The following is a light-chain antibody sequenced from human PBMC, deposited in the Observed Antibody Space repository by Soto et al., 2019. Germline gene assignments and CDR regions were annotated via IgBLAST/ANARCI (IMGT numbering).Light chain of an antibody. CDR1: SSDVGAYNY. J-gene: IGLJ3*02. CDR2: EVS. Sequence: QSALTQPASVSGSPGQSITISCTGTSSDVGAYNYVSWYQQHPDKAPKLMIYEVSNRPSGLSNRFSGSKSGNTASLTISGLQAEDEADYYCTSSTSSSSWVFGGGTKLTVL. CDR3: TSSTSSSSWV. V-gene: IGLV2-14*01.